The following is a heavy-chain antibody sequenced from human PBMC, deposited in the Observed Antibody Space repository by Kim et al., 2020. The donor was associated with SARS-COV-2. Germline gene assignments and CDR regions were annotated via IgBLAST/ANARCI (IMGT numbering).Heavy chain of an antibody. V-gene: IGHV3-33*01. CDR1: GFTFSSYG. CDR3: ARDCSSWTNYYYYGMDV. Sequence: GGSLRLSCAASGFTFSSYGMHWVRQAPGKGLEWVAVIWYDGSNKYYADSVKGRFTISRNNSKNTLYLQMNSLRAEDTAVYYCARDCSSWTNYYYYGMDVWGQGTTVTVSS. J-gene: IGHJ6*02. D-gene: IGHD6-13*01. CDR2: IWYDGSNK.